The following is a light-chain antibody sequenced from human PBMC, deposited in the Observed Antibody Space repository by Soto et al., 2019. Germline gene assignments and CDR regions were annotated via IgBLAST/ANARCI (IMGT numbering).Light chain of an antibody. CDR3: QETYSIPYT. CDR2: AAS. CDR1: QSISSY. J-gene: IGKJ2*01. V-gene: IGKV1-39*01. Sequence: DIQMTQSPSSLSASIGDRVTITCRASQSISSYVNWYQQTPGKATKVLIYAASTLQSGVPPRFSGSGVGTDFALTISGLQAEDFATYYCQETYSIPYTFGKGTYLEI.